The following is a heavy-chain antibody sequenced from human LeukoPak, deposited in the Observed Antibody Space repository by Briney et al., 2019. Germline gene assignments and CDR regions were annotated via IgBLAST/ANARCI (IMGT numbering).Heavy chain of an antibody. CDR1: GGTFSSYA. V-gene: IGHV1-69*01. CDR2: IIPIFGTA. J-gene: IGHJ6*04. CDR3: ARSETDDYYYYGMDV. Sequence: SVKVSCKASGGTFSSYAISWVRQAPGQGLEWMGGIIPIFGTANHAQKFQGRVTITADESTSTAYMELSSLRSEDTAVYYCARSETDDYYYYGMDVWGKGTTVTVSS.